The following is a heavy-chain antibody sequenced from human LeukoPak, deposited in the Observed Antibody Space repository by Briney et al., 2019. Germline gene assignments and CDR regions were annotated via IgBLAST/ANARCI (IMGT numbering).Heavy chain of an antibody. Sequence: SETLSLTCNVSGGSISSSSYYWGWIRQPPGKGLEWIGSIYYTGSTYYNASLKSRVTISVDTSKNQFSLKLNSVTAADTAVYYCARYCSSTSCYVFDYWGQGTLVTVSS. V-gene: IGHV4-39*07. D-gene: IGHD2-2*01. CDR3: ARYCSSTSCYVFDY. J-gene: IGHJ4*02. CDR2: IYYTGST. CDR1: GGSISSSSYY.